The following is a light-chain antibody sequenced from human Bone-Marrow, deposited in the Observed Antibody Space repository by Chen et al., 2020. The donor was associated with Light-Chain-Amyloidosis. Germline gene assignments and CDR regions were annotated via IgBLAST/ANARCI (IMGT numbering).Light chain of an antibody. CDR1: NIGSTS. J-gene: IGLJ3*02. CDR3: QVWDRSSDRPV. V-gene: IGLV3-21*02. Sequence: SCVLTQPSSVSVAPGQTATIACGGNNIGSTSVHWYPQTPGQAPLLVVYDDSDRPSGIPERLSGSNSGNTATLTISRVEAGDEADYYCQVWDRSSDRPVFGGGTKLTVL. CDR2: DDS.